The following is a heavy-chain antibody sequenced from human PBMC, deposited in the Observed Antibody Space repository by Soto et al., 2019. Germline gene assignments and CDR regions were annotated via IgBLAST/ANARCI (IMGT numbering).Heavy chain of an antibody. CDR1: GYIFSTIW. Sequence: ESLQIPCSASGYIFSTIWIAWFRHMPGKGLEWMGSIFPAVSDLRYNPSFQGQVTISVDKSIDTAYLQWTSLKASDTATFYCAKHNYFGSCSSFYYYRSDIWGQGTTVTVSS. D-gene: IGHD3-10*01. J-gene: IGHJ6*02. V-gene: IGHV5-51*01. CDR2: IFPAVSDL. CDR3: AKHNYFGSCSSFYYYRSDI.